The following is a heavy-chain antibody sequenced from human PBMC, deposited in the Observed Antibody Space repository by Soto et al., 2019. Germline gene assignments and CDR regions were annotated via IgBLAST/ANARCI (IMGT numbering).Heavy chain of an antibody. CDR2: ISAYNGNT. CDR3: ARAGPGYRYGTDDNWFDP. J-gene: IGHJ5*02. V-gene: IGHV1-18*04. Sequence: ASVKVSCKASGYTFTSYGISWVRQAPGQGLEWMGWISAYNGNTNYAQKLQGRVTMTTDTSTSTAYMELRSLRSDDTAVYYCARAGPGYRYGTDDNWFDPWGQGTLVTVSS. D-gene: IGHD5-18*01. CDR1: GYTFTSYG.